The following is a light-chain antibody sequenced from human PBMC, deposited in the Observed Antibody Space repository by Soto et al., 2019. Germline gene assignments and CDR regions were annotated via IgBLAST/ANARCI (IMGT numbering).Light chain of an antibody. J-gene: IGKJ2*01. V-gene: IGKV3-11*01. Sequence: EIVLTQSPATLSLSPGERATLSCRASQSVSSYLAWYQQKPGQAPRLLIYDASNRATGIPARFSGSESGTVFTLTISTIEPEAFAVYYYQQRSNWPTSGQGTALEIK. CDR2: DAS. CDR1: QSVSSY. CDR3: QQRSNWPT.